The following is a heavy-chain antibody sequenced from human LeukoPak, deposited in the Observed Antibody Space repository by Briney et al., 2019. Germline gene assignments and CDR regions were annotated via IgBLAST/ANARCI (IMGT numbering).Heavy chain of an antibody. Sequence: SGTLSLTCTVSGESIRSSNWWSWVRQPPGKGLEWIGEIYHSGTTNYNPSLKSRVTISFATSTNQFFLDLSPVTAADTAVYYCARRYDFWSGYYWGQGTLVTVSS. V-gene: IGHV4-4*02. D-gene: IGHD3-3*01. J-gene: IGHJ4*02. CDR3: ARRYDFWSGYY. CDR2: IYHSGTT. CDR1: GESIRSSNW.